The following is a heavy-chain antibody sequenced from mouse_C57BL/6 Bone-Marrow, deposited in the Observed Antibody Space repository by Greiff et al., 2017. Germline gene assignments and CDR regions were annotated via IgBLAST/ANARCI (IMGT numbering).Heavy chain of an antibody. J-gene: IGHJ2*01. CDR1: GYTFTSYW. D-gene: IGHD1-1*01. CDR3: ARFSYGSRGGY. CDR2: IYPGSGST. Sequence: VQLQQPGAELVKPGASVKMSCKASGYTFTSYWITWVKQRPGQGLEWIGDIYPGSGSTNYNEKFKSKATLTVDTSSSTAYMQLSSLTSEESAVYYCARFSYGSRGGYWGQGTTLTVSS. V-gene: IGHV1-55*01.